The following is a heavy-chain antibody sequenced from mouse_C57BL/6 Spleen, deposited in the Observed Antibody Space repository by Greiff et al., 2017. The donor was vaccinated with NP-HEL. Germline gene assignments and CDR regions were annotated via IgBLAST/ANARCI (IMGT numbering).Heavy chain of an antibody. CDR1: GFTFSSYA. Sequence: EVKLMESGGGLVKPGGSLKLSCAASGFTFSSYAMSWVRQTPEQRLEWVATISDGGSYTYYPDNVKGRFTISRDNAKNNLYLQMSHLKSEDTAMYYCARGGDSSGSFAYWGQGTLVTVSA. CDR3: ARGGDSSGSFAY. J-gene: IGHJ3*01. V-gene: IGHV5-4*03. CDR2: ISDGGSYT. D-gene: IGHD3-2*02.